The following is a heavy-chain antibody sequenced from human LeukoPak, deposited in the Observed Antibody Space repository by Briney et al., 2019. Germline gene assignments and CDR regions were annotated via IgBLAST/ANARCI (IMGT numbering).Heavy chain of an antibody. D-gene: IGHD3-16*01. V-gene: IGHV4-59*08. Sequence: PSETLSLTCTVSGGSINSYYWSWIRQPPGKGPEWIGYVHYSGSTNFNPSLKSRVTISLDTSKNQFSLKVTSVTAADTAVYYCARHLWPPYFDYWGQGTLVTVSS. CDR3: ARHLWPPYFDY. J-gene: IGHJ4*02. CDR2: VHYSGST. CDR1: GGSINSYY.